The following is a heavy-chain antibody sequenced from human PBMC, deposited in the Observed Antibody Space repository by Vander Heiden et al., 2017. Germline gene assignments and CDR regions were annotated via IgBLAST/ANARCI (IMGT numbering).Heavy chain of an antibody. CDR2: IIPIFGTA. J-gene: IGHJ4*02. D-gene: IGHD3-3*01. CDR3: AREGKNTRGVFDY. CDR1: GGTFSSYA. V-gene: IGHV1-69*01. Sequence: QVQLVQSGAEVKQPGSSVTVSCKASGGTFSSYAISWVRQAPGQGLEWMGGIIPIFGTANYAQKVQGRVTITADESTSTAYMEMSRMRSEDTAVYYFAREGKNTRGVFDYWGQGTLVTDSS.